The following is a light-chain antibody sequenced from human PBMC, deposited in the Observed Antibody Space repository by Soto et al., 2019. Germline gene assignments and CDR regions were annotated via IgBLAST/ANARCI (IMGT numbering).Light chain of an antibody. V-gene: IGLV2-8*01. J-gene: IGLJ3*02. CDR1: SSDVGGYNS. CDR2: EV. CDR3: SSYAGSGNWV. Sequence: QSVLTQPPSASGSPGQSVTISCTGTSSDVGGYNSVSWYQQHPGKAPELMISEVNSGVPDRFSGSKSGNTASLTVSGLQAEDEADYYCSSYAGSGNWVFGGGTKVTVL.